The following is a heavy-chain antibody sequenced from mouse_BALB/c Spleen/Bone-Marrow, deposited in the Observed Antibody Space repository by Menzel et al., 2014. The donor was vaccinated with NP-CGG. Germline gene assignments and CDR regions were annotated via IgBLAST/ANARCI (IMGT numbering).Heavy chain of an antibody. D-gene: IGHD2-4*01. J-gene: IGHJ1*01. V-gene: IGHV7-3*02. CDR1: GLTFTDYY. CDR2: IRNKAKGYTS. Sequence: EVQRVESGGGLVQPGGSLRLSCATSGLTFTDYYMSWVRQPPGKALEWLGFIRNKAKGYTSENSASVKGRFTISRDNSQSILYLQMNTLRAEDSATYYCARDINYDIYWYFDVWGAGTTVTVSS. CDR3: ARDINYDIYWYFDV.